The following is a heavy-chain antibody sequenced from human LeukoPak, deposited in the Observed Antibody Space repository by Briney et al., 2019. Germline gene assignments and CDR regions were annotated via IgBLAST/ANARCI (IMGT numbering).Heavy chain of an antibody. Sequence: GGSLRLSCATSGITFNNYAMSWVRQAPGKGLKWVSDISGSGGVTHYADSVKGRFTISRDNSKNTLYLQMYSLRAEDTAVYYCAKSVGWVKYYFDYWGQGTLVTVSS. D-gene: IGHD6-19*01. CDR1: GITFNNYA. CDR3: AKSVGWVKYYFDY. J-gene: IGHJ4*02. CDR2: ISGSGGVT. V-gene: IGHV3-23*01.